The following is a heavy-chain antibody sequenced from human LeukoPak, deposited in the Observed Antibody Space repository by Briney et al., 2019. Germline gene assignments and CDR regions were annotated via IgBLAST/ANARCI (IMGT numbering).Heavy chain of an antibody. V-gene: IGHV3-53*01. J-gene: IGHJ4*02. Sequence: PGGSLRLSCAASGFTVSSNYMSCVRQAPGKGLEWVSVIYGSNSIYYTDSVKGRFTISRDNSKNTLYLQMNSLRAEDTAVYYCARGVRGYSYGSRFDYWGQGTLVTVSS. CDR2: IYGSNSI. CDR3: ARGVRGYSYGSRFDY. CDR1: GFTVSSNY. D-gene: IGHD5-18*01.